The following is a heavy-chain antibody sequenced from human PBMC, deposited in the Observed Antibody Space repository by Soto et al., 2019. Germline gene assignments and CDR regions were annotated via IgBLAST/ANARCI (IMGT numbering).Heavy chain of an antibody. Sequence: GGSLRLSCAASGFTFSNAWMSWVRQAPGKGLEWVGRIKSKTDGGTTDYAAPVKGRFTISRDDSKNTLYLQMNSLKTEDTAVYYCTTDISSYWYFDLWGRGTLVTVSS. CDR2: IKSKTDGGTT. CDR3: TTDISSYWYFDL. V-gene: IGHV3-15*01. CDR1: GFTFSNAW. J-gene: IGHJ2*01. D-gene: IGHD3-3*02.